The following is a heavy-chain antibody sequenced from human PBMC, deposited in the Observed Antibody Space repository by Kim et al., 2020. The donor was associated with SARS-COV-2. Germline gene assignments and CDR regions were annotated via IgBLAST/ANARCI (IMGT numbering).Heavy chain of an antibody. CDR3: ARASTAMKLTDAFDI. D-gene: IGHD5-18*01. Sequence: DSVKGRFTISRDNAKNSLDLQMNSLRAEDTAVYYCARASTAMKLTDAFDIWGQGTMVTVSS. V-gene: IGHV3-21*01. J-gene: IGHJ3*02.